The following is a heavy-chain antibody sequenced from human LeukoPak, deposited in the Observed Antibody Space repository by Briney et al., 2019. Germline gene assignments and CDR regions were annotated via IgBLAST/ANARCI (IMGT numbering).Heavy chain of an antibody. CDR1: GGSLSGYY. Sequence: SSETLSPTCVVYGGSLSGYYWSWIRQLPRNWREWIGEINHSGSTNYNPSLRSRVPISVDASKNQFSLKLSSVTAADTAVYYCARGVRTHIVVVPAAIPVWNYRGQGTLVTGSS. D-gene: IGHD2-2*02. CDR3: ARGVRTHIVVVPAAIPVWNY. J-gene: IGHJ4*02. V-gene: IGHV4-34*01. CDR2: INHSGST.